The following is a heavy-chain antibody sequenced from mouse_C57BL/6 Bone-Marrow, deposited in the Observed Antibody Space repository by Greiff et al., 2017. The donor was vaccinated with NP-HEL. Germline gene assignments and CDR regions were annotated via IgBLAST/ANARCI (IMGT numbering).Heavy chain of an antibody. CDR1: GYTFTDYY. V-gene: IGHV1-19*01. Sequence: EVQPQQSGPVLVKPGASVKMSCKASGYTFTDYYMNWVKQSHGKSLEWIGVINPYNGGTSYNQKFKGKATLTVDKSSSTAYMELNSLTSEDSAVYYCARLDYDYLFAYWGQGTLVTVSA. J-gene: IGHJ3*01. CDR2: INPYNGGT. D-gene: IGHD2-4*01. CDR3: ARLDYDYLFAY.